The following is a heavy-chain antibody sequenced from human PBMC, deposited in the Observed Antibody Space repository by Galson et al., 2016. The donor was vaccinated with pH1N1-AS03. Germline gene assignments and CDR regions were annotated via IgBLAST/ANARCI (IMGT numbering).Heavy chain of an antibody. CDR3: ARSDVFWSNRALFKYGMDV. D-gene: IGHD3-3*01. Sequence: SVKVSCKASGGPFRSHAINWVRQAPGQGLEWMGGIIPILGTPNYAQTFQGRVTINPDESTNTAYMELSSLRSEDTAVSYRARSDVFWSNRALFKYGMDVWGPGTTVTVSS. J-gene: IGHJ6*02. CDR1: GGPFRSHA. V-gene: IGHV1-69*13. CDR2: IIPILGTP.